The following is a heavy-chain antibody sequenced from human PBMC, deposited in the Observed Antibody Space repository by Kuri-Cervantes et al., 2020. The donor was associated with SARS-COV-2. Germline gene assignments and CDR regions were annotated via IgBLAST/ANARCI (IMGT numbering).Heavy chain of an antibody. CDR2: ISSSSSTI. CDR1: GFTFSSYS. Sequence: GESLKISCAASGFTFSSYSMNWVRQAPGKGLEWVSYISSSSSTIYYADSVKGRFTISRDNAQNSLYLQMNNLRAEDTAVYFCARDSGLANFWSGYFSYYFDYWGQGTLVTVSS. CDR3: ARDSGLANFWSGYFSYYFDY. D-gene: IGHD3-3*01. J-gene: IGHJ4*02. V-gene: IGHV3-48*04.